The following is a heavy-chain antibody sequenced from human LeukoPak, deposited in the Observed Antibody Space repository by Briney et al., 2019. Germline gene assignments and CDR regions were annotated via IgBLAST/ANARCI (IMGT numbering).Heavy chain of an antibody. Sequence: SETLSLTCTVSGGSISSYYWSWIRQPPGKGLEWIWYIYYSGSTNYNPSLKSRVTISVDTSKNQFSLKLSSVAAADTAVYYCARAGPVGIAAAREAFDIWGQGTMVTVSS. V-gene: IGHV4-59*01. J-gene: IGHJ3*02. D-gene: IGHD6-13*01. CDR1: GGSISSYY. CDR3: ARAGPVGIAAAREAFDI. CDR2: IYYSGST.